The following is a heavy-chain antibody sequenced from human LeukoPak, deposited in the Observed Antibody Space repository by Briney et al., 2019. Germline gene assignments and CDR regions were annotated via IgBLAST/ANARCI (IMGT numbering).Heavy chain of an antibody. D-gene: IGHD3-10*01. CDR2: ISTGGGST. Sequence: GGSLRLSCAASGFTFSKYGMRWVRQAPGKGLEWVSAISTGGGSTYYAASVKGRFTISRDNSKNTLYLQMNSLRAEDTAVYYCAKDARAYGSGPLDYWGQGTLVTVSS. V-gene: IGHV3-23*01. CDR1: GFTFSKYG. J-gene: IGHJ4*02. CDR3: AKDARAYGSGPLDY.